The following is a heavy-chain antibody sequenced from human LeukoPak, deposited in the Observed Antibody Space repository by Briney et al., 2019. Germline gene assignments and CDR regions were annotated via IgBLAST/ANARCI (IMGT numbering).Heavy chain of an antibody. V-gene: IGHV1-69*01. Sequence: SVKVSCKASGGTFSSYAISWVRQAPGQGLEWMGGIIPIFGTANYAQKFQGRVTITADESTSTAYMELSSLRSEDTAVYYCAREELGYSYGRGFGMDVWGQGTTVTVSS. CDR2: IIPIFGTA. D-gene: IGHD5-18*01. CDR1: GGTFSSYA. CDR3: AREELGYSYGRGFGMDV. J-gene: IGHJ6*02.